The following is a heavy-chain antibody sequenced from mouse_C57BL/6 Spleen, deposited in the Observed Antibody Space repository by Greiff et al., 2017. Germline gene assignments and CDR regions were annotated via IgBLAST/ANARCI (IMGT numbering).Heavy chain of an antibody. CDR1: GYAFSSYW. J-gene: IGHJ1*03. CDR3: ARSRSYSYGSSYVYWYFDV. Sequence: VKLMESGAELVKPGASVKISCKASGYAFSSYWMNWVKQRPGKGLEWIGQIYPGDGDTNYNGKFKGKATLTADKSSSTAYMQLSSLTSEDSAVYFCARSRSYSYGSSYVYWYFDVWGTGTTVTVSS. V-gene: IGHV1-80*01. CDR2: IYPGDGDT. D-gene: IGHD1-1*01.